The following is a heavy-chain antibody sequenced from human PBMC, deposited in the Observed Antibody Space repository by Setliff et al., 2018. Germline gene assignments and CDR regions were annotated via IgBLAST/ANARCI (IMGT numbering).Heavy chain of an antibody. J-gene: IGHJ5*02. CDR1: GYTFSNYG. V-gene: IGHV1-2*06. D-gene: IGHD6-19*01. Sequence: ASVKVSCKASGYTFSNYGISWVRQAPGQGLEWMGRINPNSGGTNYAQKFQGRVTMTRDMSINTAYMELSRLTCDDTAVYYCARATRDSDGWYYEYRWFDPWGQGTLVTVSS. CDR3: ARATRDSDGWYYEYRWFDP. CDR2: INPNSGGT.